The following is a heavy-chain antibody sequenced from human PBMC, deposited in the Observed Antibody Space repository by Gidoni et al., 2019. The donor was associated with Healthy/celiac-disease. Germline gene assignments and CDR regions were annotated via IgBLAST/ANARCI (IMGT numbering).Heavy chain of an antibody. CDR1: GFTFSSYA. Sequence: EVQLLESGGGLVQPGGSLRLSCAAPGFTFSSYAMSWVRQAPGKGLVWVSAISGSGGSTYYADSVKGRVTISRDNAKNTLYLQMNSLRAEDTAVYYCAKTIFGDYYFDYWGQGTLVTVSS. D-gene: IGHD3-3*01. CDR3: AKTIFGDYYFDY. J-gene: IGHJ4*02. CDR2: ISGSGGST. V-gene: IGHV3-23*01.